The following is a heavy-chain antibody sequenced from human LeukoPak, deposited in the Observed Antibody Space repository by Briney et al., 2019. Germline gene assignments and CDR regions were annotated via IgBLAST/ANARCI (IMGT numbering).Heavy chain of an antibody. D-gene: IGHD2-15*01. CDR2: INPSGGST. Sequence: ASVKVSCKASGYTFTSYYMHWVRQAPGQGLEWMGIINPSGGSTSYAQKFQGRVTMTRDTPTSTVYMELSRLRSEDTAVYYCARDREYCSGGSCYPSSFDYWGQGTLVTVSS. J-gene: IGHJ4*02. V-gene: IGHV1-46*01. CDR1: GYTFTSYY. CDR3: ARDREYCSGGSCYPSSFDY.